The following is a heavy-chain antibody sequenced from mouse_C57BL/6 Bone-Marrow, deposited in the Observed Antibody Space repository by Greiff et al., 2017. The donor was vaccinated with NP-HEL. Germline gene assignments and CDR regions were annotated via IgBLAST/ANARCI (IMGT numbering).Heavy chain of an antibody. J-gene: IGHJ1*03. Sequence: QVQLQQPGTELVKPGASVKLSCKASGYTFTSYWMHWVKQRPGQGLEWIGNINPNNGGTIYNQKFKGKATLTVDKFSSTAYMELRSLTAEDTAVYYCARRGLGGYFDVWGTGTTVTVSS. CDR3: ARRGLGGYFDV. CDR1: GYTFTSYW. V-gene: IGHV1-53*01. D-gene: IGHD2-2*01. CDR2: INPNNGGT.